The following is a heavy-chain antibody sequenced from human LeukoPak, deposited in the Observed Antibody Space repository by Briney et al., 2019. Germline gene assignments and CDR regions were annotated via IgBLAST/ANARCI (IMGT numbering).Heavy chain of an antibody. CDR2: IYYSGST. D-gene: IGHD5-18*01. J-gene: IGHJ3*02. CDR3: ARLIQLGAFDI. V-gene: IGHV4-39*01. Sequence: SETLSLTCTVSGGSISSSSYYWGWIRQPPGKGLEWIGSIYYSGSTYYNPSLKSRVTISVDTSKNQFSLKLSSVTAADTAVYYCARLIQLGAFDIWGQGTMVTVSS. CDR1: GGSISSSSYY.